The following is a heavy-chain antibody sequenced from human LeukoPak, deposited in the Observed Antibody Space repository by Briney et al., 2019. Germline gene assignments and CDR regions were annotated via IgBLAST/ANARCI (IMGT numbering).Heavy chain of an antibody. J-gene: IGHJ4*02. CDR3: ARQPYYYDSSGYYYGYFDY. CDR1: GGSISSSSYY. Sequence: SETLSLTCTVSGGSISSSSYYWGWIRQPPGKGLEWIGSIYYSGSTYYNPSLKSRVTISVDTSKNQFSLKLSSVTAADTAVYYCARQPYYYDSSGYYYGYFDYWGQGTLVTVSS. D-gene: IGHD3-22*01. V-gene: IGHV4-39*01. CDR2: IYYSGST.